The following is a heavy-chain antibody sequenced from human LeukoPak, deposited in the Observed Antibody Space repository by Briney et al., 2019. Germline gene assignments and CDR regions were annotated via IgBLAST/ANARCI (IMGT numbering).Heavy chain of an antibody. CDR2: INPNSGGT. CDR3: AISEYGGKSPPLDY. CDR1: GYSFTGYF. Sequence: ASVKVSCKASGYSFTGYFIHWVRQAPGQGLEWMGWINPNSGGTNYAQKLQGRVTMTRDTSISTAYMELSRLRSDDTAVYYCAISEYGGKSPPLDYWGQGTLVTVSS. J-gene: IGHJ4*02. D-gene: IGHD4-23*01. V-gene: IGHV1-2*02.